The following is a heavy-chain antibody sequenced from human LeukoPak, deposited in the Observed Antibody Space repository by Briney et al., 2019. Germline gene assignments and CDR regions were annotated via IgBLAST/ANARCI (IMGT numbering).Heavy chain of an antibody. CDR3: AKRGYYYGSGSYYRGNDY. CDR2: ISGSGGST. D-gene: IGHD3-10*01. J-gene: IGHJ4*02. Sequence: GGSLRLSCAASGFTFSSYAMSWVRQAPGKGLEWVSAISGSGGSTYYADSVKGRFTISRDNSKNTLYLQMNSLRAEDTAVYYCAKRGYYYGSGSYYRGNDYWGQGTLVTVSP. CDR1: GFTFSSYA. V-gene: IGHV3-23*01.